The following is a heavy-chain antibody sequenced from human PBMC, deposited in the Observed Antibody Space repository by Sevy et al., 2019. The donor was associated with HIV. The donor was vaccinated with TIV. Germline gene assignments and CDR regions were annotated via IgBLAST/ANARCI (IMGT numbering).Heavy chain of an antibody. CDR2: ISGSSSYI. Sequence: GGSLRLSCEASGFTFRSYSMNWVRQAPGKGLEWVSSISGSSSYIYYADSVKGRFTISRDNAKNSLYLQMNGLRAEDTAVYYCAREGVGSSEYGFDLWGQGTMVTVSS. CDR3: AREGVGSSEYGFDL. V-gene: IGHV3-21*01. CDR1: GFTFRSYS. J-gene: IGHJ3*01. D-gene: IGHD2-2*01.